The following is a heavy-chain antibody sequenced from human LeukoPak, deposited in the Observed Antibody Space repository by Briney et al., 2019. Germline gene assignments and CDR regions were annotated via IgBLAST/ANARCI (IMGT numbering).Heavy chain of an antibody. CDR2: IKQDGSEK. Sequence: GGSLRLSCAASGFTFGSYWMSWVRQAPGKGLEWVANIKQDGSEKYYVDSVKGRFTISRDNAKNSLYLQMNSLRAEDMAVYYCARADSAAHFDYWGQGTLVTVSS. CDR1: GFTFGSYW. D-gene: IGHD3-10*01. V-gene: IGHV3-7*01. CDR3: ARADSAAHFDY. J-gene: IGHJ4*02.